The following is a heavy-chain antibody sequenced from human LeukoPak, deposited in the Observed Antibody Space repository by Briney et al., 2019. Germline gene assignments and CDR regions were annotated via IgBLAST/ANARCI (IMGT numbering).Heavy chain of an antibody. Sequence: GGSLRLSCAASGFTFSSYEMNWVRQAPGKGLEWVSYISSSGNSIRYADSVKGRFTISRDNAENSPYLQMNSLRAEDTAVYYCARDPISSAWDGNFDFWGQGTLVTVSS. CDR1: GFTFSSYE. D-gene: IGHD6-19*01. CDR3: ARDPISSAWDGNFDF. CDR2: ISSSGNSI. J-gene: IGHJ4*02. V-gene: IGHV3-48*03.